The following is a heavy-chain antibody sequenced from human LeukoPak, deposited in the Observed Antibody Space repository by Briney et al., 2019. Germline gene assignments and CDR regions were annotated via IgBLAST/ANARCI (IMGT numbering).Heavy chain of an antibody. J-gene: IGHJ6*02. CDR2: INPNSGGT. Sequence: ASVNVSCKASGYTFTGYYMHWVRQAPGQGLEWMGRINPNSGGTNYAQKFQGRVTMTRDTSISTAYMELSRLRSDDTAVYYCARARVAVAGTIYYYGMDVWGQGTTVTVSS. V-gene: IGHV1-2*06. D-gene: IGHD6-19*01. CDR1: GYTFTGYY. CDR3: ARARVAVAGTIYYYGMDV.